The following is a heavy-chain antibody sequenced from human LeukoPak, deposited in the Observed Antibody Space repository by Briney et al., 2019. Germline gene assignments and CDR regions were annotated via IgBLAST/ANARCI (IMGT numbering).Heavy chain of an antibody. CDR1: GGSISRGDYY. V-gene: IGHV4-30-4*08. D-gene: IGHD3-3*01. Sequence: PSQTLSLTCTVSGGSISRGDYYWSWIRQPPGKGLEWIGYIYYSGSTYYNPSLKSRVTISVDTSKNQFSLKLSSVTAADTAVYYCATNDFWSGYYTGYYYYYMDVWGKGTTVTVSS. CDR2: IYYSGST. J-gene: IGHJ6*03. CDR3: ATNDFWSGYYTGYYYYYMDV.